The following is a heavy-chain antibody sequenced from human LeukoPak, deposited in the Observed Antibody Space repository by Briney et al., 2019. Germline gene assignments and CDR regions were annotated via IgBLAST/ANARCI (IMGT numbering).Heavy chain of an antibody. CDR3: ARDMGDYDYVWGSQPYFDY. CDR2: IYYSGST. Sequence: PSETLSLTCTVSGGSISSSSYYWGWIRQPPGKGLEWIGSIYYSGSTYYNPSLKSRVTISVDTSKNQFSLKLSSVTAADTAVYYCARDMGDYDYVWGSQPYFDYWGQGTLVTVSS. D-gene: IGHD3-16*01. J-gene: IGHJ4*02. V-gene: IGHV4-39*07. CDR1: GGSISSSSYY.